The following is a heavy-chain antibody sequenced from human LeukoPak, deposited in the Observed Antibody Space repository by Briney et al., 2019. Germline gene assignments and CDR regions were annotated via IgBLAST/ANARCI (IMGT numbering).Heavy chain of an antibody. Sequence: SVKVSCKASGGTFSSYTISWVRQAPGQGFEWMGRIIPILGIANYAQKFQGRVTITAGKSTSTAYMELSSLRSEDTAVYYCAREKRTGTTLDNWFDPWGQGTLVTVSS. V-gene: IGHV1-69*04. CDR1: GGTFSSYT. J-gene: IGHJ5*02. CDR3: AREKRTGTTLDNWFDP. D-gene: IGHD1-7*01. CDR2: IIPILGIA.